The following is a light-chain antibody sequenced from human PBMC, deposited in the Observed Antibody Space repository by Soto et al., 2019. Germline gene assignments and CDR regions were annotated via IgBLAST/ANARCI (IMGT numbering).Light chain of an antibody. CDR3: SSYTSSSTVV. CDR2: DVS. CDR1: SSDVGGYNY. V-gene: IGLV2-14*01. J-gene: IGLJ2*01. Sequence: QSALTQPASVSGSPGQSITISCTGTSSDVGGYNYVSWYQQHPGKAPKLMIYDVSNRPSGVSNRFSGSKSGNTASLTISGLQGEDEADYSCSSYTSSSTVVFGGGTKLTVL.